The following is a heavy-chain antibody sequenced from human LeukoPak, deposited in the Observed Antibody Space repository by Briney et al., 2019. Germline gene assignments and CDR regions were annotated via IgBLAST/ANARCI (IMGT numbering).Heavy chain of an antibody. CDR3: ARALTYGDNSYYYYMDV. CDR1: GFTFSSYS. V-gene: IGHV3-21*01. CDR2: ISSSSSYI. D-gene: IGHD4-17*01. J-gene: IGHJ6*03. Sequence: GRSLRLSCAASGFTFSSYSMNWVRQAPGKGLEWVSSISSSSSYIYYADSVKGRFTISRDNAKSSLYLQMNSLRAEDTAVYYCARALTYGDNSYYYYMDVWGKGTTVTVSS.